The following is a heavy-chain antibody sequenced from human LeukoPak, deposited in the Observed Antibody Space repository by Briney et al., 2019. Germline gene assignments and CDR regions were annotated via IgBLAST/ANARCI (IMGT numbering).Heavy chain of an antibody. Sequence: GGSLRLSCAASGFTFSSYGMHWVRQAPGKGLEWVAFIRYDGSNKYYADSVKGRFTISRDNSKNTLYLQMNSLRAEDTAVYYCATSTAGCSSTSCSFDYWGRGTLVTVSS. D-gene: IGHD2-2*01. CDR3: ATSTAGCSSTSCSFDY. J-gene: IGHJ4*02. V-gene: IGHV3-30*02. CDR2: IRYDGSNK. CDR1: GFTFSSYG.